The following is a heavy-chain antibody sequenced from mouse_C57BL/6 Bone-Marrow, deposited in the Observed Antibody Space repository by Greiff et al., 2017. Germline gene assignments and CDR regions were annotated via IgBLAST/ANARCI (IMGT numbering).Heavy chain of an antibody. CDR2: INPNNGGT. D-gene: IGHD2-1*01. J-gene: IGHJ1*03. CDR1: GYTFTDYY. V-gene: IGHV1-26*01. Sequence: VQLQQSGPELVKPGASVKISCKASGYTFTDYYMNWVKQSHGKSLEWIGDINPNNGGTSYNQKFKGKATLTVDKSSSTAYMELRSLTSEDSAVYYCARWRNYPWYFDVWGTGTTVTVSS. CDR3: ARWRNYPWYFDV.